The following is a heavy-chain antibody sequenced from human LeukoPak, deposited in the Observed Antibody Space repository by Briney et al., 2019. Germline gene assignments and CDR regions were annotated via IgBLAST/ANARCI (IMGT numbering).Heavy chain of an antibody. CDR2: ISSSGSST. V-gene: IGHV3-23*01. CDR1: GFTFSSYS. CDR3: AKHYAHMVDSHEDY. J-gene: IGHJ4*02. Sequence: GGSLRLSCAASGFTFSSYSMSWVRQAAGKGLEWVSTISSSGSSTYSADSVYSRSTISTDNTKNLQYQQMNSLRAEDTAVYYCAKHYAHMVDSHEDYWGQGTLVTVSS. D-gene: IGHD3-10*01.